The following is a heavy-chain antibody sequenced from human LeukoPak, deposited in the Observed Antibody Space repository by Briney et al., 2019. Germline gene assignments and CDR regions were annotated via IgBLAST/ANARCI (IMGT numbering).Heavy chain of an antibody. CDR1: GGSINSYY. J-gene: IGHJ4*02. D-gene: IGHD2-2*01. CDR2: IYYSGST. CDR3: ARAPRAYCSTTGSCFQDY. Sequence: SETLSLTCTVSGGSINSYYWSWIRQPPGKGLEWIGYIYYSGSTNYNPSLKSRVTISVDTSKNQFSLKLSSVTAADTAVYFCARAPRAYCSTTGSCFQDYWGQGTLVTVSS. V-gene: IGHV4-59*12.